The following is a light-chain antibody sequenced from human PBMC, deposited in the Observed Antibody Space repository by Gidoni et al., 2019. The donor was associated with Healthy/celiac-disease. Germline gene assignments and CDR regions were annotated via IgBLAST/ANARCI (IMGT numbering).Light chain of an antibody. CDR2: GAS. J-gene: IGKJ1*01. CDR3: QQYNNWWT. CDR1: QSVSSN. V-gene: IGKV3-15*01. Sequence: EIVMTQSPATLSVSPGERATLSCLASQSVSSNLAWYQQKPGQAPRLLIYGASTRATGIPARFSGSGSGTEFTLTISSLQSEDFAVYYCQQYNNWWTFGQXTKVEIK.